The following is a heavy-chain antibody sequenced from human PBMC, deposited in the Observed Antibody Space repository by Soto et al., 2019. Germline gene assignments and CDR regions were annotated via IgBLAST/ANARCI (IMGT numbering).Heavy chain of an antibody. J-gene: IGHJ4*02. V-gene: IGHV3-48*02. CDR3: ARFFGSGFDY. CDR2: ISTSGTTR. D-gene: IGHD6-19*01. Sequence: PGGSLRLSCVASGFTFSTDSMNWVRQAPGKGPEWVAHISTSGTTRYYADSVKGRFTISRDNAKTSLYLQMDSLRNEDTAVYYCARFFGSGFDYWGQGTLVTVSS. CDR1: GFTFSTDS.